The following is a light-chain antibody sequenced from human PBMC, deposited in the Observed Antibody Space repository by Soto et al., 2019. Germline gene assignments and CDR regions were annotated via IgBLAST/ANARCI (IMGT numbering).Light chain of an antibody. CDR1: SSDVGGYNF. J-gene: IGLJ2*01. Sequence: QSVLTQPPSASGSPGQSVTISCTGTSSDVGGYNFVSWYQQHPGKAPKLMIYEVSKRPSGVPERFSGSKPGSTASLTLSGVQADDEVEYYRASYAGSNIPVVFGGGTK. CDR3: ASYAGSNIPVV. V-gene: IGLV2-8*01. CDR2: EVS.